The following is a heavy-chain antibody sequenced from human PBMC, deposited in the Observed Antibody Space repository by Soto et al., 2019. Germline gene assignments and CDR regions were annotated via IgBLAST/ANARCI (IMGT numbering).Heavy chain of an antibody. D-gene: IGHD3-22*01. V-gene: IGHV4-59*08. CDR1: GGSISSYY. CDR3: ARLGGFYQSLDS. J-gene: IGHJ5*01. Sequence: SETLYLTCTVSGGSISSYYWSWIRQPPGKGLEWIGYIYYTGTTTYNPSIKSRVTISVDSSKNQFSLNLTSVSAADTAVYYCARLGGFYQSLDSWGQGTLVTV. CDR2: IYYTGTT.